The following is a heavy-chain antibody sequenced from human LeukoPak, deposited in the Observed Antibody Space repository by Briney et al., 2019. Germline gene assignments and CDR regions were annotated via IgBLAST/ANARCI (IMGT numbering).Heavy chain of an antibody. V-gene: IGHV1-69*04. CDR3: ARDPRIKDHSSGYDDY. CDR1: GCTFSSYT. J-gene: IGHJ4*02. CDR2: IIPILGIA. Sequence: SVKVSCKASGCTFSSYTISWVRQAPGQGLEWMGRIIPILGIANYAQKFQGRVTITADKSTSTDYMELSSLRSEDTAVYYCARDPRIKDHSSGYDDYWGQGTLVTVSS. D-gene: IGHD3-22*01.